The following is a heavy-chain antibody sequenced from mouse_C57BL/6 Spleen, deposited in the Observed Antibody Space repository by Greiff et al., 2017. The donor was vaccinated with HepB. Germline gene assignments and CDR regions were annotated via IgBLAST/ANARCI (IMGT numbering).Heavy chain of an antibody. Sequence: EVQRVESGGGLVQSGRSLRLSCATSGFTFSDFYMEWVRQAPGKGLEWIAASRNKANDYTTEYSASVKGRFIVSRDTSQSILYLQMNALRAEDTAIYYCARDGGYDGYAMDYWGQGTSVTVSS. V-gene: IGHV7-1*01. CDR1: GFTFSDFY. CDR3: ARDGGYDGYAMDY. D-gene: IGHD2-2*01. J-gene: IGHJ4*01. CDR2: SRNKANDYTT.